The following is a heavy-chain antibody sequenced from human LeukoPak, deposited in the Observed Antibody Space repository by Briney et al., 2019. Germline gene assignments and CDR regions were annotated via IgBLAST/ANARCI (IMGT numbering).Heavy chain of an antibody. CDR2: IYPGDSDT. CDR3: ARNKKMSYNGNYFDY. D-gene: IGHD3-10*01. Sequence: GEFLKISCKASGYSFTTYWIGWVRQMPGKGLEWMGIIYPGDSDTRYSPSFQGQVSISADKSISTAYLQWGSLKASDTAMYYCARNKKMSYNGNYFDYWGQDTLVTVSS. CDR1: GYSFTTYW. J-gene: IGHJ4*02. V-gene: IGHV5-51*01.